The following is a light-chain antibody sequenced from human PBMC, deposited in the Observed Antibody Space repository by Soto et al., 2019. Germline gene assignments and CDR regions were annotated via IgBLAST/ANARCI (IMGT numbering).Light chain of an antibody. V-gene: IGKV3-20*01. J-gene: IGKJ1*01. CDR3: QQYDSSRT. Sequence: EIVLTQSPGTLSLSPGESATLSCRASQSVDSRFLAWYQQKPGQAPRLLMYGASTRATGIPDGFSGSGSGTDFTLSISSLEPEDFAVYYCQQYDSSRTFGQGTKVEMK. CDR1: QSVDSRF. CDR2: GAS.